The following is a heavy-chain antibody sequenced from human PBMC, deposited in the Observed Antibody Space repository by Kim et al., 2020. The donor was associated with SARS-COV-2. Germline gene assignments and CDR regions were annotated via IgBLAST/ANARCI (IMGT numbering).Heavy chain of an antibody. CDR2: ISFDTTNQ. V-gene: IGHV3-30*04. J-gene: IGHJ4*02. D-gene: IGHD2-2*01. CDR1: GFTFSAYA. Sequence: GGSLRLSCEAPGFTFSAYAMHWVRQAPGKGLQWVAAISFDTTNQHYADSVKGRFTVSRDNSKNTLYLQMNSLRDEDTAIYYCARDLRVDIAVIPAALDYWGQGTLVAVSS. CDR3: ARDLRVDIAVIPAALDY.